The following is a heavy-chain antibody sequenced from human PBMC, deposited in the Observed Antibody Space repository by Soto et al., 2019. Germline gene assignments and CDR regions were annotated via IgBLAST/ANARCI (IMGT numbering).Heavy chain of an antibody. J-gene: IGHJ4*02. CDR2: TYHTGTA. Sequence: QLQLQESGSRLVRPSQTLSLTCAVSGGSISSGGYSWTWIRQPPGKGLEWVGHTYHTGTAYYSPSLKSRVTISVDTSKNQFSLKLTSATAADTAVYYCARDRRSYYSDGSGFDFWGQGTLVTVSS. D-gene: IGHD3-22*01. V-gene: IGHV4-30-2*01. CDR1: GGSISSGGYS. CDR3: ARDRRSYYSDGSGFDF.